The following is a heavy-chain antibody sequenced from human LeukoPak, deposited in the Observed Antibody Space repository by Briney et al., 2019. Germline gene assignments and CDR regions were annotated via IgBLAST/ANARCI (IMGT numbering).Heavy chain of an antibody. J-gene: IGHJ4*02. D-gene: IGHD5-12*01. V-gene: IGHV3-23*01. CDR1: GFTFSSYA. CDR3: APDPNKWLRNY. CDR2: VSGSGDST. Sequence: PGGSLRLSCTASGFTFSSYAMSWVRQAPGKGLEWVSAVSGSGDSTYYGDSVKGRFTISRDNSNNTLYLQMNSLRVEDTAVYYCAPDPNKWLRNYWGQGTLVTVSS.